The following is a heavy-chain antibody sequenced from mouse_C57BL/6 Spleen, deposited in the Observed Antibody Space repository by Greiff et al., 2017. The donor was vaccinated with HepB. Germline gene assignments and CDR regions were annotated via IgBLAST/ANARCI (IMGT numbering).Heavy chain of an antibody. D-gene: IGHD4-1*01. CDR1: GYTFTSYW. V-gene: IGHV1-69*01. J-gene: IGHJ2*01. CDR3: ARGLGLVFDY. Sequence: QVQLQQPGAELVMPGASVKLSCKASGYTFTSYWMHWVKQRPGQGLEWIGEIDPSDSYTNYNQKFKGKSTLTVDKSSSTAYMQLSSLTSEDSAVYYCARGLGLVFDYWGQGTTLTVSS. CDR2: IDPSDSYT.